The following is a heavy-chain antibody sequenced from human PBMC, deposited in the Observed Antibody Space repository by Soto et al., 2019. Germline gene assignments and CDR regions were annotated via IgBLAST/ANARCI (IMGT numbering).Heavy chain of an antibody. CDR2: IIGAGDRT. D-gene: IGHD3-22*01. Sequence: GGSLRLSCAASGFTFSSYVMSWVRQAPGKGLEWVSAIIGAGDRTYYADSVKGRFTISRDNSKNMLYLQMNSLRAEDTAVYYCAKGAHDTSGYHLYYFDYWGQGTLVTVSS. V-gene: IGHV3-23*01. CDR1: GFTFSSYV. CDR3: AKGAHDTSGYHLYYFDY. J-gene: IGHJ4*02.